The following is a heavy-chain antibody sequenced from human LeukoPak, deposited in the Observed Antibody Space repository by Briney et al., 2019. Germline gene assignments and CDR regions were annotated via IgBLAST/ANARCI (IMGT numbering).Heavy chain of an antibody. CDR1: GGTFSSYA. Sequence: ASVKVSCKASGGTFSSYAISWVRQAPGQGLEWMGGIIPIFGTANYAQKFQGRVTITADESTSTAYMELSSLRSEDTAVYYCASSRTTMIVVVIPEYYFDYWGQGTLVTVSS. J-gene: IGHJ4*02. V-gene: IGHV1-69*01. D-gene: IGHD3-22*01. CDR3: ASSRTTMIVVVIPEYYFDY. CDR2: IIPIFGTA.